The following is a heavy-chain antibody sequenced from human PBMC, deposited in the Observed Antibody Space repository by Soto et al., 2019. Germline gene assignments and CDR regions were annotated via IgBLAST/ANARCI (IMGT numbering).Heavy chain of an antibody. CDR2: IYSGGST. Sequence: PGGSLRLSCAASGFTVSSNYMSWVRQAPGKGLEWVSVIYSGGSTYYADSVKGRFTISRHNSKNTLYLQMNSLRAEDTAVYYCARCGDNMPYYYYYMDVWGKGTTVTVSS. CDR1: GFTVSSNY. CDR3: ARCGDNMPYYYYYMDV. J-gene: IGHJ6*03. D-gene: IGHD2-21*02. V-gene: IGHV3-53*04.